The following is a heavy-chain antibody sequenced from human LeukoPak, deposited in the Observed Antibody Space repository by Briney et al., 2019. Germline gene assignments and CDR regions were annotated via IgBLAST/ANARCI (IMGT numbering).Heavy chain of an antibody. J-gene: IGHJ4*02. CDR2: IFPIFGTP. D-gene: IGHD3-22*01. V-gene: IGHV1-69*01. CDR3: ARHYYDSSGYYLFDY. Sequence: SVKVSCKASGGTFNRNAISWVRQAPGLGLEWMAGIFPIFGTPTYAQRFQGRVTITADESTSTVYMELSSLRSEDTAVYYCARHYYDSSGYYLFDYWGQGTLVTVSS. CDR1: GGTFNRNA.